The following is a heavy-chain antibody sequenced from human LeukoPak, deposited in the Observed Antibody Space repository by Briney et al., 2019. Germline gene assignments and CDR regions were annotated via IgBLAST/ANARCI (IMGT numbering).Heavy chain of an antibody. CDR2: INSDGSST. Sequence: PGGSLRLSCAASGFTFSSHWMYWVRQAPGKGLVWVSRINSDGSSTSYADSVKGRFTISRDNAKNTLYLQMNSLRAEDTAVYYCARGSGMATIYAFDYWGQGTLVTVSS. CDR3: ARGSGMATIYAFDY. D-gene: IGHD5-24*01. CDR1: GFTFSSHW. J-gene: IGHJ4*02. V-gene: IGHV3-74*01.